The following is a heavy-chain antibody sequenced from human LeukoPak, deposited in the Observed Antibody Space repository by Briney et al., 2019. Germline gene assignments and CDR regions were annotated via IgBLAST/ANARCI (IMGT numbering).Heavy chain of an antibody. D-gene: IGHD5-18*01. Sequence: ASVKVSCKASGYTFTSYYMHGVRQAPGQGLEWMGIINPSGRSTSYAQKFQGRVTMTRDMSTSTVYMELSSLRSEDTAVYYCARGIQLWLPWFDPWGLGTLVTVSS. CDR1: GYTFTSYY. CDR2: INPSGRST. J-gene: IGHJ5*02. CDR3: ARGIQLWLPWFDP. V-gene: IGHV1-46*01.